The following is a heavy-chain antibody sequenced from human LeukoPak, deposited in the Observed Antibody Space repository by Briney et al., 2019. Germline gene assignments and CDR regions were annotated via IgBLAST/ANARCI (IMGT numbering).Heavy chain of an antibody. J-gene: IGHJ5*02. CDR1: GFTFSSYE. CDR3: ARRSCSGGSCYSGP. V-gene: IGHV3-48*03. CDR2: ISSSGSTI. Sequence: GGSLRLSCAASGFTFSSYEMNWVRQAPGKGLEWVSYISSSGSTIYYADSVKGRFTISRDNANNSLYLQMNSLRAEDTAVYYFARRSCSGGSCYSGPWGLGTLVTVSS. D-gene: IGHD2-15*01.